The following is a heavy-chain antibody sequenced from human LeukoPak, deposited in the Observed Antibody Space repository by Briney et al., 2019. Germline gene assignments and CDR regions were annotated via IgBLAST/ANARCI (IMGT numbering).Heavy chain of an antibody. CDR1: GFTFSGNW. V-gene: IGHV3-7*01. CDR2: INPDGSQK. Sequence: GGSLTLPCAASGFTFSGNWMSWVRQAPGKGLEWVASINPDGSQKLYVDSVKGRLTISRDNTKSSLYLQMNSLGAEDTAMYYCAKLLGTATTYDSWGQGTRVTVSS. J-gene: IGHJ4*02. D-gene: IGHD5-24*01. CDR3: AKLLGTATTYDS.